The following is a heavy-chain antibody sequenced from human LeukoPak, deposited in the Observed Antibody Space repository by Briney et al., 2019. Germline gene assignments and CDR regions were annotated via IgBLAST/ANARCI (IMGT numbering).Heavy chain of an antibody. CDR2: ISTYSGTP. J-gene: IGHJ5*02. CDR1: GYTFTNYG. CDR3: ARARCSSTSCYRGFHWIDP. D-gene: IGHD2-2*01. Sequence: WASVKVSCKASGYTFTNYGISWVRQAPGQGLEWMGWISTYSGTPNYAQKLQGRVTMTTDTSTNTAYMDLRSLRSDDTAVYYCARARCSSTSCYRGFHWIDPWGQGTLVTVSS. V-gene: IGHV1-18*01.